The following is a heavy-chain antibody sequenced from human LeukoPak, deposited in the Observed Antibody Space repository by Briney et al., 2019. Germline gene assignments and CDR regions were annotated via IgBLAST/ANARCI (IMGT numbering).Heavy chain of an antibody. CDR1: GYTFTSYD. CDR3: ARELGDIVATFDAFDI. V-gene: IGHV1-8*01. Sequence: ASVKVSCKASGYTFTSYDINWVRQATGQGLEWMGWTNPNSGNTGYAQKFQGRVTMTRNTSISTAYMELSSLRSEDTAVYYCARELGDIVATFDAFDIWGQGTMVTVSS. CDR2: TNPNSGNT. D-gene: IGHD5-12*01. J-gene: IGHJ3*02.